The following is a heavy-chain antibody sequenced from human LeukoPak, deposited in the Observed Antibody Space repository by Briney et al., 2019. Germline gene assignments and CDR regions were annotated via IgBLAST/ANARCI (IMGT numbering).Heavy chain of an antibody. V-gene: IGHV4-59*01. CDR3: ARERDYGDSFFDY. D-gene: IGHD4-17*01. Sequence: SETLSLTRTVSGGSIVTYYWSWIRQPPGKGLEWIGYIYYSGSTNYNPSLKSRVTISLDTSKNQFPLKLSSVTAADTALYYCARERDYGDSFFDYWGQGTLVTVSS. CDR2: IYYSGST. J-gene: IGHJ4*02. CDR1: GGSIVTYY.